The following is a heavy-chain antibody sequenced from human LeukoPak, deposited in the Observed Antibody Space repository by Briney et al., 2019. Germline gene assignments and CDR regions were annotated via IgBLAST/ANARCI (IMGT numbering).Heavy chain of an antibody. J-gene: IGHJ4*02. V-gene: IGHV4-38-2*02. CDR3: ARDRVDTAMFDY. D-gene: IGHD5-18*01. CDR1: GGSISSYY. Sequence: SETLSLTCTVSGGSISSYYWSWIRQPPGKGLEWIGSIYHSGKTYYNPSLKSRVTISVDTSKNRFSLKLSSVTAADTAVYYCARDRVDTAMFDYWGQGTLVTVSS. CDR2: IYHSGKT.